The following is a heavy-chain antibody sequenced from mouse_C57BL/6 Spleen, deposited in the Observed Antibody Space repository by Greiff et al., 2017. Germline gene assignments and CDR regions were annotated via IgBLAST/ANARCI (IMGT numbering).Heavy chain of an antibody. Sequence: VQLQQSGPELVKPGASVKISCKASGYTFTDYYMNWVKQSHGKSLEWIGDINPNNGGTSYNQKFKGKATLTVDKSSSTAYMELRSLTSEDSAVYYCESTVVADWYFDVWGTGTTVTVSS. V-gene: IGHV1-26*01. CDR3: ESTVVADWYFDV. J-gene: IGHJ1*03. CDR2: INPNNGGT. D-gene: IGHD1-1*01. CDR1: GYTFTDYY.